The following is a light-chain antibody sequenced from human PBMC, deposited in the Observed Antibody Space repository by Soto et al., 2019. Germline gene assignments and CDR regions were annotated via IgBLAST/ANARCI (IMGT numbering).Light chain of an antibody. Sequence: EIVLTQSPATLSLSPGERATLSCRASQSVGTYLAWYQHNPGQAPRLLIYDESNRATGIPARFSGSGSGTDFALTISSPEPEDFAVYYCQQRYNWTNTFGQGTKLEIK. V-gene: IGKV3-11*01. CDR2: DES. J-gene: IGKJ2*01. CDR1: QSVGTY. CDR3: QQRYNWTNT.